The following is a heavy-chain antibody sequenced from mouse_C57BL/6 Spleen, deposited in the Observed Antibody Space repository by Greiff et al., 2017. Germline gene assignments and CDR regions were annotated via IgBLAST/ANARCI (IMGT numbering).Heavy chain of an antibody. D-gene: IGHD2-2*01. Sequence: VQLQQPGTELVKPGASVKLSCKASGYTFTSYWMHWVKQRPGQGLEWIGNINPSNGGTNYNEKFKSKATLTVDKSSSTAFMQLSSLTSEDSAVYYCARGGYGYENYFDYWGQGTTLTVSS. J-gene: IGHJ2*01. CDR3: ARGGYGYENYFDY. V-gene: IGHV1-53*01. CDR1: GYTFTSYW. CDR2: INPSNGGT.